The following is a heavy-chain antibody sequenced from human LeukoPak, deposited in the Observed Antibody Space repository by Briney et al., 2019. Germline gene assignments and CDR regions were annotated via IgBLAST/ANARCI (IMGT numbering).Heavy chain of an antibody. V-gene: IGHV3-30*02. D-gene: IGHD3-10*01. J-gene: IGHJ3*02. CDR3: AKEGDYYGSGSYRDGFDI. CDR1: GFTFSTHG. CDR2: IRYDGINK. Sequence: GGSPRLSCAASGFTFSTHGMHWVRQAPGKGLEWVAFIRYDGINKYYADSVKGRFTISRDSFKNTLYLQMNSLRPEDTAVYYCAKEGDYYGSGSYRDGFDIWGQGTRATVSS.